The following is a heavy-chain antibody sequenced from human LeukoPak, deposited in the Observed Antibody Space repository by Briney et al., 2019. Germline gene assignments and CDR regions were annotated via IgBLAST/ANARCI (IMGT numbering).Heavy chain of an antibody. CDR2: MNPNSGNT. CDR3: ARSGPHVGAPTPIQFDY. D-gene: IGHD3-10*02. CDR1: GYTFTSYD. Sequence: ASVKVSCKASGYTFTSYDINWVRQATGQGLEWMGWMNPNSGNTGYAQKFQGRVTITRNTSISTAYMELSSLRSEDTAVYYCARSGPHVGAPTPIQFDYWGQGTLVTVSS. J-gene: IGHJ4*02. V-gene: IGHV1-8*03.